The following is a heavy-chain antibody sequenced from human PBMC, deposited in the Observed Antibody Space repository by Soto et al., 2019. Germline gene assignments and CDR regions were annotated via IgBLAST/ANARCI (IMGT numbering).Heavy chain of an antibody. CDR2: TYTVGYT. V-gene: IGHV3-53*05. CDR1: EFTVGNNC. J-gene: IGHJ4*02. Sequence: GGSLRLSCAASEFTVGNNCMSWVRQAPGKGLEWVSITYTVGYTYYADSVKGRFTISRDNAKNSLYLQMNSLRAEDTALYYCEKDNSNYGGNFVFDNWGQGTLVNVSS. D-gene: IGHD4-17*01. CDR3: EKDNSNYGGNFVFDN.